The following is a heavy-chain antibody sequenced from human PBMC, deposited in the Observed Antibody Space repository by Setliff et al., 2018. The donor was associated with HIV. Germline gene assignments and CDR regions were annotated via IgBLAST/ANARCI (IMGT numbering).Heavy chain of an antibody. CDR1: SYSISSGYY. V-gene: IGHV4-38-2*01. D-gene: IGHD3-16*01. Sequence: SETLSLTCAVSSYSISSGYYWVWIRQPPGKGLEWIGSIYHGGSTYYNPSLKSRVTISVDTSKSQFSLKLSSVTAADTAVYYCASRSSYVPLYYYHMDVWGKGTTVTVSS. CDR3: ASRSSYVPLYYYHMDV. CDR2: IYHGGST. J-gene: IGHJ6*03.